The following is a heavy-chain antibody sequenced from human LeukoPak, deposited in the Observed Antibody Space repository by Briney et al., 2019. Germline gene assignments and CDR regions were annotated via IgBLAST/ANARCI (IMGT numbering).Heavy chain of an antibody. CDR1: GYTFTGSF. V-gene: IGHV1-2*02. CDR2: INSNTDGT. Sequence: ASVKVSCKASGYTFTGSFMHWVRQAPGQGLEWMGWINSNTDGTKFAQKFQDRVTMTRDTSISTVYMELSSLRSDDTAVYYCARADPVDYWGQGTHITVSS. CDR3: ARADPVDY. J-gene: IGHJ4*02.